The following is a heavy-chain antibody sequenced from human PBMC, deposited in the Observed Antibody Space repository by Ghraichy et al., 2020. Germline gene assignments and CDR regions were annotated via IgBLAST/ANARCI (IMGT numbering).Heavy chain of an antibody. D-gene: IGHD3-3*01. J-gene: IGHJ3*02. CDR3: ATDFRRDYDSPDAFDI. Sequence: ASVKVSCKVSGYTLTELSMHWVRQAPGKGLEWMGGFDPEDGETIYAQKFQGRVTMTEDTSTDTAYMELSSLRSEDTAVYYCATDFRRDYDSPDAFDIWGQGTMVTVSS. CDR1: GYTLTELS. CDR2: FDPEDGET. V-gene: IGHV1-24*01.